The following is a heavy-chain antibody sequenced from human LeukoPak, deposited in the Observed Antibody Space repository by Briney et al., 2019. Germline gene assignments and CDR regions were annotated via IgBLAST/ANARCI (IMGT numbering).Heavy chain of an antibody. Sequence: GASVKVSRKASGYTFTSYGISWVRQAPGQGLEWMGWISAYNGNTNYAQKLQGRVTMTTDTSTSTAYMELRSLRSDDTAVYYCAREGTYYDFWSGYDDYCFDYWGQGTLVTVSS. D-gene: IGHD3-3*01. CDR2: ISAYNGNT. J-gene: IGHJ4*02. CDR3: AREGTYYDFWSGYDDYCFDY. V-gene: IGHV1-18*01. CDR1: GYTFTSYG.